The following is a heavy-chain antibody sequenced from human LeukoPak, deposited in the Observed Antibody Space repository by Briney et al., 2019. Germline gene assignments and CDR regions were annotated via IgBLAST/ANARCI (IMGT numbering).Heavy chain of an antibody. D-gene: IGHD2-2*01. V-gene: IGHV3-23*01. J-gene: IGHJ4*02. Sequence: GGSLRLSCAASGFTFSNYAMSWVRQAPGKGLEWVSVISGTGGATYYADSVRGRFTISRDDPKNTLYLQMNSLRAEDTAVYYCARERYCSSTSCYAALFDYWGQGTLVTVSS. CDR2: ISGTGGAT. CDR3: ARERYCSSTSCYAALFDY. CDR1: GFTFSNYA.